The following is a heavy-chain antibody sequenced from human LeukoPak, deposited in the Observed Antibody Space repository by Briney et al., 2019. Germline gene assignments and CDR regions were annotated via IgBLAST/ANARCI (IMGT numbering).Heavy chain of an antibody. CDR3: ARPRAYYDSSGYSASNWFDP. J-gene: IGHJ5*02. CDR1: GGSFSGYY. V-gene: IGHV4-34*01. Sequence: SETLSLTCAVYGGSFSGYYWSWIRQPPGKGLEWIGEINHSGSTNYNPSLKSRVTISVDTSKNQFSLKLSSVTAADTAVYYCARPRAYYDSSGYSASNWFDPWGQGTLVTVSS. D-gene: IGHD3-22*01. CDR2: INHSGST.